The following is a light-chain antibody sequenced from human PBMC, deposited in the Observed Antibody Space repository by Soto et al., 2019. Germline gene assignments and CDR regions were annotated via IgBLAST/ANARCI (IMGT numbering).Light chain of an antibody. CDR1: QSVSSY. J-gene: IGKJ1*01. V-gene: IGKV3-20*01. CDR2: GAS. Sequence: EIVLTQSPGSLSLSPGERATLSCRASQSVSSYLAWYQQKPGRAPRLLIYGASSRATGFPDRFSGSGSGTDFSLTISRLEPEDSAVYYCQQYSSPPRTFGQGTKVDI. CDR3: QQYSSPPRT.